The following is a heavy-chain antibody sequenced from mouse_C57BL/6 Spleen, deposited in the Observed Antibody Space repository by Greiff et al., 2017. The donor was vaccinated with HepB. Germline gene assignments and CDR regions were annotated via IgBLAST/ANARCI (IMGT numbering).Heavy chain of an antibody. CDR2: FHPYNDDT. D-gene: IGHD2-4*01. J-gene: IGHJ4*01. Sequence: VKVVESGAELVKPGASVKMSCKASGYTFTTYPIEWMKQNHGKSLEWIGNFHPYNDDTKYNEKFKGKATLTVEKSSSTVYLELSRLTSDDSAVYYCARGGTYYDYDFAMDYWGQGTSVTVSS. CDR3: ARGGTYYDYDFAMDY. V-gene: IGHV1-47*01. CDR1: GYTFTTYP.